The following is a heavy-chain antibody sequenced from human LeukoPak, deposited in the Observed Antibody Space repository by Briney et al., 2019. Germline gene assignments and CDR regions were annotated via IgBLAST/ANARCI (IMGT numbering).Heavy chain of an antibody. D-gene: IGHD6-13*01. Sequence: SETLSLTCTVSGGSISSYYWSWIRQPPGKGLEWIGYIYYSGSTNYNPSLKNRVTISVDTSKNQFSLKLSSVTAADTAVYYCARHGVAAAGGLFYYYYYGMDVWGQGTTVTVSS. CDR3: ARHGVAAAGGLFYYYYYGMDV. J-gene: IGHJ6*02. CDR2: IYYSGST. CDR1: GGSISSYY. V-gene: IGHV4-59*08.